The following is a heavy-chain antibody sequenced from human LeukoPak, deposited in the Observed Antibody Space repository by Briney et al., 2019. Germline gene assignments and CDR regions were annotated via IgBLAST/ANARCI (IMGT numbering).Heavy chain of an antibody. CDR3: ARDTHCSSTSCGGGDY. V-gene: IGHV4-38-2*02. J-gene: IGHJ4*02. CDR2: IYHSGTT. CDR1: GYSISSGYY. D-gene: IGHD2-2*01. Sequence: SETLSLTCAVSGYSISSGYYWGWIRQPPGKGLEWIGSIYHSGTTYYDPSLKSRVTISVDMSKNQFSLKLSSVTAADTAVYYCARDTHCSSTSCGGGDYWGQGTLVTVSS.